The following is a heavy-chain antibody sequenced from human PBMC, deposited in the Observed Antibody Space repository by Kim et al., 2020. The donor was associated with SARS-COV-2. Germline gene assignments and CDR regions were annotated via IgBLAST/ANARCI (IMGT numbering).Heavy chain of an antibody. CDR3: ARDNVDTAYYYYGMDV. J-gene: IGHJ6*02. Sequence: KFQGRVTITADESTSTAYMELSSLRSEDTAVYYCARDNVDTAYYYYGMDVWGQGTTVTVSS. V-gene: IGHV1-69*01. D-gene: IGHD5-18*01.